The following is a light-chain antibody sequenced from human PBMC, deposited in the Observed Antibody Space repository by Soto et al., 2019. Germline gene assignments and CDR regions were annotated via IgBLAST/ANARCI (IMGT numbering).Light chain of an antibody. CDR2: RTS. CDR1: ESINGN. CDR3: QQYNNWPRAT. J-gene: IGKJ4*01. V-gene: IGKV3-15*01. Sequence: EIVMTQSPATLSVSPGERATLSCRASESINGNLAWYQQKPGQAPRLLMFRTSTRATGFPARFSGSGSGTEFNLTISSLQSEDFAVYYCQQYNNWPRATLGGGTKVDIK.